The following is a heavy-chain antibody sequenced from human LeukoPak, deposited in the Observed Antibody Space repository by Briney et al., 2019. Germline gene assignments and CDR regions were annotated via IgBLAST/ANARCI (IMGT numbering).Heavy chain of an antibody. Sequence: PSETLSLTCTVSSGSISSYYWSWIRQPPGKGLEWIGYIYYTGTTNYNPSLKSRVTLSVDTAKNQFSLKLSSVTAADTAVYYCATETGVYFQYWSQGTLVTVSS. D-gene: IGHD3-10*01. V-gene: IGHV4-59*01. CDR3: ATETGVYFQY. CDR1: SGSISSYY. CDR2: IYYTGTT. J-gene: IGHJ4*02.